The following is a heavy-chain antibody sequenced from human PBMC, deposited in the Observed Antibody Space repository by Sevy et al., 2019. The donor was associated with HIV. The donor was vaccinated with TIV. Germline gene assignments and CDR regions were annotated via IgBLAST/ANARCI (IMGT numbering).Heavy chain of an antibody. CDR2: ISAYNGNT. CDR3: ARVVGYCGSSTSCFHYYYYGMDV. J-gene: IGHJ6*02. Sequence: ASVKVSCKASGYTFTSYGISWVRQAPGQVLEWMGWISAYNGNTNYAQKLQGRVTMTTDTSTSTAYMELRGLRSDDTAVYYCARVVGYCGSSTSCFHYYYYGMDVWGQGTTVTVSS. D-gene: IGHD2-2*01. CDR1: GYTFTSYG. V-gene: IGHV1-18*01.